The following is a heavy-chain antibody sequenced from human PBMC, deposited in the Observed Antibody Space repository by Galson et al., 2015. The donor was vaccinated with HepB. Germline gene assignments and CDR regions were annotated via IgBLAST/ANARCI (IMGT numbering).Heavy chain of an antibody. Sequence: SLRLSCAASGFIFSTFAMHWVRQAPGKGLEWVAVISRDGSNKYYADSVKGRFTISRDNSKDTLSLQMNSLRPEDTALYYCARDYYDSSGYYLSGDWGQGTLVTVSS. CDR1: GFIFSTFA. CDR2: ISRDGSNK. V-gene: IGHV3-30*04. J-gene: IGHJ4*02. D-gene: IGHD3-22*01. CDR3: ARDYYDSSGYYLSGD.